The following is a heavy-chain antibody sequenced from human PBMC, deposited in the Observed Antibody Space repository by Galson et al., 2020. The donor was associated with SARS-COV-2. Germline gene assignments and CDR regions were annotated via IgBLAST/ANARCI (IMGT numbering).Heavy chain of an antibody. V-gene: IGHV4-39*07. Sequence: ASETLSLTCTVSGGSISSSDYYWGWIRQPPGKGLEWIGTIYYSGTTYYNPSLKSRVTISVDTSKNQFSLKMSSLTAADTAVYYCARDGYCSGGSCQSNWFDPWGQGTLVTVSS. CDR2: IYYSGTT. CDR1: GGSISSSDYY. D-gene: IGHD2-15*01. J-gene: IGHJ5*02. CDR3: ARDGYCSGGSCQSNWFDP.